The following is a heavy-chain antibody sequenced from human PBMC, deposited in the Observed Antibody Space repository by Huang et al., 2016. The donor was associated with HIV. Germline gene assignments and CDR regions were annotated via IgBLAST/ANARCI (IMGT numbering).Heavy chain of an antibody. CDR1: GFSFSGYG. CDR2: ISYNGDYK. D-gene: IGHD1-26*01. J-gene: IGHJ4*02. V-gene: IGHV3-30*18. Sequence: QVNLMQSGGGVVQLGRSLSLSCAASGFSFSGYGLHWVRRTPGKGLEWVASISYNGDYKYYSDSWEGRCSISRDKSKRTLRLKMNRLRVDDTALYFCAKDRILGGTNGPFDLWGQGTPVRVSS. CDR3: AKDRILGGTNGPFDL.